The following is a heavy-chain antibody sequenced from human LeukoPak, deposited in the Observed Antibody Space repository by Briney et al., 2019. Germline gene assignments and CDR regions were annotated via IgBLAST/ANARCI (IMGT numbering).Heavy chain of an antibody. CDR2: MNPNSGNT. CDR1: GYTFTSYD. V-gene: IGHV1-8*01. D-gene: IGHD6-13*01. CDR3: ARGRHSGSWYYYYYYMDV. J-gene: IGHJ6*03. Sequence: GASVKVSCKASGYTFTSYDINWVRQATGQGLEWMGWMNPNSGNTGYAQKFQGRVTMTRNTSISTAYMELSSLRSEDTAVYYCARGRHSGSWYYYYYYMDVWGKGTTVTISS.